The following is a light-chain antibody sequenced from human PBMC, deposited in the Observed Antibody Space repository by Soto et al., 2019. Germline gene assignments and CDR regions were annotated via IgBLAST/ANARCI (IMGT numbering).Light chain of an antibody. V-gene: IGKV3-20*01. CDR3: QQYGSSGT. Sequence: EIVLTQSPGTLSLSPGERATLSSRASQSVSNNYLAWYQQKPGQAPRLIIYGASNSATGIPDRFSGSGSGTDFTLTISRLEPEDFAVYYWQQYGSSGTFGQGTKVDI. CDR1: QSVSNNY. CDR2: GAS. J-gene: IGKJ1*01.